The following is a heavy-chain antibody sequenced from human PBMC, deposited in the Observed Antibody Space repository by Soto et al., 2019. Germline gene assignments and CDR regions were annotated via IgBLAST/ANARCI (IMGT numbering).Heavy chain of an antibody. V-gene: IGHV3-23*01. D-gene: IGHD6-13*01. CDR1: GFTFSTYA. CDR2: IGGSGGST. Sequence: PGGSLRLSSAASGFTFSTYAMSWVRQAPGKGLEWVSGIGGSGGSTYYADSVKGRFTISRDNSKSTLYLQVNSLRAEDTAIYYCAKVSRDSSNVDYWGQGTLVTVSS. CDR3: AKVSRDSSNVDY. J-gene: IGHJ4*02.